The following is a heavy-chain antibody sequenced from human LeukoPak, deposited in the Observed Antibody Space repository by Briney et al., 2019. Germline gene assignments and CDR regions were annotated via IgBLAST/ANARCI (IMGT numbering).Heavy chain of an antibody. CDR2: ISAYNGNT. V-gene: IGHV1-18*01. CDR3: ARDMEAFWSGYYGNFDY. Sequence: GASVKVSCKASGYTFTSYGISWVRQAPGQGLEWMGWISAYNGNTNYAQKLQGRVTMTTDTSTSTACMELRSLRSDDTAVYYCARDMEAFWSGYYGNFDYWGQGTLVTASS. CDR1: GYTFTSYG. D-gene: IGHD3-3*01. J-gene: IGHJ4*02.